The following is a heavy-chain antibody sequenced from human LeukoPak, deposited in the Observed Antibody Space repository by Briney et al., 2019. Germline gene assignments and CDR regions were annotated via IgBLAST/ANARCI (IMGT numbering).Heavy chain of an antibody. V-gene: IGHV3-30-3*01. CDR3: ARGRGYCSGGSCQEPPD. D-gene: IGHD2-15*01. CDR2: ISYDGSNK. CDR1: GFTSSSYA. Sequence: GGSLRLSCAASGFTSSSYAMHWVRQAPGKGLEWVAVISYDGSNKYYADSVKGRFTISRDNAKNSLYLQMNSLRAEDTAVYYCARGRGYCSGGSCQEPPDWGQGTLVTVSS. J-gene: IGHJ4*02.